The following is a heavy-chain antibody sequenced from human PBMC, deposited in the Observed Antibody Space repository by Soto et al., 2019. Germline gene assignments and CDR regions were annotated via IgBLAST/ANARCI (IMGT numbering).Heavy chain of an antibody. CDR1: GGSFSGYY. V-gene: IGHV4-34*01. D-gene: IGHD3-3*01. J-gene: IGHJ3*02. Sequence: PSETLSLTCAVYGGSFSGYYWSWIRQPPGKGLEWIGEINHSGSTNYNPSLKSRVTISVDTSKNQFSLKLSSVTAADTAVYYCARVVARRNYDFWSGYFDAFDIWGQGTMVTVSS. CDR2: INHSGST. CDR3: ARVVARRNYDFWSGYFDAFDI.